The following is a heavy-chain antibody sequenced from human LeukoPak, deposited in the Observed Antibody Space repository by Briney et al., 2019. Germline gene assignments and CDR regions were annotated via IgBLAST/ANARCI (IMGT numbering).Heavy chain of an antibody. D-gene: IGHD2/OR15-2a*01. CDR1: EVPCGSNN. V-gene: IGHV3-48*02. Sequence: GWSPTLSCADFEVPCGSNNRNWGRQAQRKGLEWVSYISSSGSTIYHADSVKGRFTISRDNAKNSLYLQMNSLRDEDTAVYYCARGNRGDYWGQGTVVTVSS. J-gene: IGHJ4*02. CDR3: ARGNRGDY. CDR2: ISSSGSTI.